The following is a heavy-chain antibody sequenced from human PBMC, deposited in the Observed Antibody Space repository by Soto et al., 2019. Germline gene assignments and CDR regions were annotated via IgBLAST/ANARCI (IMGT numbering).Heavy chain of an antibody. J-gene: IGHJ3*02. CDR1: GFTFNSYA. Sequence: EVQLLESGGGLVQPGGSLRLSCAASGFTFNSYAMTWVRQAPGRGLEWVSAISGSGGSRYYADSVQGRFIISRENSKNTVYLQMNSLRAEDTAVYFCAKKYYYEAVGYYSRDAFDMWGQGTMVTVSS. V-gene: IGHV3-23*01. CDR3: AKKYYYEAVGYYSRDAFDM. D-gene: IGHD3-22*01. CDR2: ISGSGGSR.